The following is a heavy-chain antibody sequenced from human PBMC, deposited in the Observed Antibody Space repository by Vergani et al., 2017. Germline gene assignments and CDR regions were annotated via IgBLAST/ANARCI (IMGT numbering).Heavy chain of an antibody. CDR3: ARGGGGWGWAQVWQQTAGFDY. V-gene: IGHV4-59*01. J-gene: IGHJ4*02. CDR1: GGSISGYY. CDR2: IYYSGST. Sequence: QVQLQESGPGLVKPSETLSLTCSVSGGSISGYYWSWIRQPPGKGLEWIGYIYYSGSTIYNPSLKSRLTISVDTSKNQFSLKLSSVTAADMAVYYCARGGGGWGWAQVWQQTAGFDYWGQGILVIVSS. D-gene: IGHD5-18*01.